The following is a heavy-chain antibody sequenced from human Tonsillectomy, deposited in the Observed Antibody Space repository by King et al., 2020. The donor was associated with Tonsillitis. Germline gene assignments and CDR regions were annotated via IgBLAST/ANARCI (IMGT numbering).Heavy chain of an antibody. V-gene: IGHV4-38-2*02. J-gene: IGHJ4*02. CDR3: ARVDRSGYSQYYFDY. D-gene: IGHD3-22*01. Sequence: VQLQESGPGLVKPSETLSLTCTVSGYSISSGYYWGWIRQPPGKGLEWIGSIYHSGSTYYNPSLKSRVTISVDTSKNQFSLKLSSVTAADTAVYYCARVDRSGYSQYYFDYWGQGTLVTVSS. CDR2: IYHSGST. CDR1: GYSISSGYY.